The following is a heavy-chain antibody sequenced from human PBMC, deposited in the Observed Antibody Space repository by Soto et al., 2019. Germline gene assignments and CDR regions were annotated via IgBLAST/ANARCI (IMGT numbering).Heavy chain of an antibody. V-gene: IGHV3-11*05. D-gene: IGHD3-9*01. CDR2: IGSSSSYT. Sequence: QVQLVESGGDLVKPGGSLRLSCAASGFPFSDSYMSWIRQAPGKGLEWVSSIGSSSSYTNYADSVKGRFTISRDNAKNSLYLQMNSLRAEDTAVYYCARRRPTGYYNYWGQGTLVTVSA. J-gene: IGHJ4*02. CDR1: GFPFSDSY. CDR3: ARRRPTGYYNY.